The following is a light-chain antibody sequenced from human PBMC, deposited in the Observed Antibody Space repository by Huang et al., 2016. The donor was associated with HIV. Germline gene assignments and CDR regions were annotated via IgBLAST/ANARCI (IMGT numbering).Light chain of an antibody. Sequence: EILLTQSPLSLSVSPGHPASISCKSSHSLLQSDGKTFLYWFLQRPGQPPQLLIYEGSNRFSGVPDRFSGSGSATDFTLTISRVEAEDVGVYYCMQSGHLPFTFGPGTKV. V-gene: IGKV2D-29*01. J-gene: IGKJ3*01. CDR3: MQSGHLPFT. CDR1: HSLLQSDGKTF. CDR2: EGS.